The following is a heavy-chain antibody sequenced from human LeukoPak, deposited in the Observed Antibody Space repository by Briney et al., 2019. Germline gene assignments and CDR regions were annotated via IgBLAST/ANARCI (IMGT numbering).Heavy chain of an antibody. D-gene: IGHD2-2*01. V-gene: IGHV3-15*01. CDR1: GFTFNNVW. Sequence: GGSLRLSCATSGFTFNNVWMNWGRQAPGKGLEWVGHIKSYIDGGTTDYAAPVKDRFTISRDDSKNTLYLQMNSLKTEDTAVYYCTTDRYCSSTTCPLTFDLWGQGTLVTVSS. J-gene: IGHJ4*02. CDR2: IKSYIDGGTT. CDR3: TTDRYCSSTTCPLTFDL.